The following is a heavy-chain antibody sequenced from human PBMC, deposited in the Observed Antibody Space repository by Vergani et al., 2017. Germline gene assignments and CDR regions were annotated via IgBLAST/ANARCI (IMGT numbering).Heavy chain of an antibody. V-gene: IGHV3-48*03. CDR2: ISSSGSTI. CDR1: GFTFSSYE. J-gene: IGHJ6*02. CDR3: AKDKGGWVLRSYYYYGMDV. D-gene: IGHD3-10*01. Sequence: EVQLVESGGGLVQPGGSLRLSCAASGFTFSSYEMNWVRQAPGKGLEWVSYISSSGSTIYYADSVKGRFTISRDNAKNSLYLQMNSLRAEDTALYYCAKDKGGWVLRSYYYYGMDVWGQGTTVTVSS.